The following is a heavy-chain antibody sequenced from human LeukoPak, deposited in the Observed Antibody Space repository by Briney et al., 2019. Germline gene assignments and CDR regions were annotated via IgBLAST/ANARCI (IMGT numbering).Heavy chain of an antibody. CDR2: IRSKAYGGTT. V-gene: IGHV3-49*03. CDR3: TRWGIAAVPFDY. D-gene: IGHD6-13*01. CDR1: GFTFGDYA. Sequence: GGSLRLSCTASGFTFGDYAMSWFRQAPGKGLEWVGFIRSKAYGGTTEYAASVKGRFTISRDDSKSIAYLQMNSLKAEDTAVYYCTRWGIAAVPFDYWGQGTLVTVSS. J-gene: IGHJ4*02.